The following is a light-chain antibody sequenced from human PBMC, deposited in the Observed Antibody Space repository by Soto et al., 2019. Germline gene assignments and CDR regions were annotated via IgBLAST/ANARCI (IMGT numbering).Light chain of an antibody. J-gene: IGLJ1*01. Sequence: QSALTQPRSVSGSPGQSVTISCTGSSSDVGGYFWVSWYQQRPGKAPKLMIYDVIQRPSGVPDRFSASKSGNTASLTISGLQAEDEADYYCCSFAGANNPYIFGPGTKVT. CDR3: CSFAGANNPYI. V-gene: IGLV2-11*01. CDR2: DVI. CDR1: SSDVGGYFW.